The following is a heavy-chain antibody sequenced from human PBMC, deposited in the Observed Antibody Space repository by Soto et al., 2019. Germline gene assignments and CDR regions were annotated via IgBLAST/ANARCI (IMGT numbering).Heavy chain of an antibody. V-gene: IGHV1-69*02. CDR1: GGTFSSYT. CDR2: IIPILGIA. J-gene: IGHJ3*02. Sequence: QVQLVQSGAEVKKPGSSVKVSCKASGGTFSSYTISWVRQAPGQGLEWMGRIIPILGIANYAQKFQGRVTITADKSTSTAYMELSSLRSEDTAVYYCARIPTRTMIVVVPPFDIWGQGTMVTVSS. CDR3: ARIPTRTMIVVVPPFDI. D-gene: IGHD3-22*01.